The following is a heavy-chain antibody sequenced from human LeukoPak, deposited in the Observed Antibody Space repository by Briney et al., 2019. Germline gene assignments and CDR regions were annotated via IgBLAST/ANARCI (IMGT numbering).Heavy chain of an antibody. CDR1: GVTVMSNY. Sequence: GGSLRLSCEASGVTVMSNYMSWVRQAPGKGLEWVSLIYSGGITYYADSVKGRFISSRDNSKNTLYLQMNSLRAEDTAVYYCGRGSAGYPADYRGQGTLVIVSS. CDR3: GRGSAGYPADY. CDR2: IYSGGIT. J-gene: IGHJ4*02. D-gene: IGHD5-12*01. V-gene: IGHV3-66*01.